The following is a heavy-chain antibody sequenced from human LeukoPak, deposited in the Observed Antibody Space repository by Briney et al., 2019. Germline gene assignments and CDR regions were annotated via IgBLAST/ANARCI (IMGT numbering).Heavy chain of an antibody. D-gene: IGHD3-10*01. CDR2: INPSGGST. CDR1: RYTFPSFY. Sequence: ASVKVSCNASRYTFPSFYIHWVRPAPGQGLEWMGIINPSGGSTSYAQKFQGRVTMTRDTSTSTVYMELSSLRTEDTAVYYCARAWCGESFLDHYGMDVWGQGTTVTVSS. CDR3: ARAWCGESFLDHYGMDV. J-gene: IGHJ6*02. V-gene: IGHV1-46*01.